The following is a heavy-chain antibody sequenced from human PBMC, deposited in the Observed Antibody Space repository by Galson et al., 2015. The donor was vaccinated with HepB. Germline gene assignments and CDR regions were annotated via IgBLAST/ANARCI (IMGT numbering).Heavy chain of an antibody. J-gene: IGHJ2*01. CDR3: ARDAGIQLWPYHPWYFDL. V-gene: IGHV3-53*01. CDR2: IYSGGST. D-gene: IGHD5-18*01. CDR1: GFTVSSNY. Sequence: SLRLSCAASGFTVSSNYMSWVRQAPGKGLEWVSVIYSGGSTYYADSVKGRFTISRDNSKNTLYLQMNSLRAEDTAVYYCARDAGIQLWPYHPWYFDLWGRGTLVTVPS.